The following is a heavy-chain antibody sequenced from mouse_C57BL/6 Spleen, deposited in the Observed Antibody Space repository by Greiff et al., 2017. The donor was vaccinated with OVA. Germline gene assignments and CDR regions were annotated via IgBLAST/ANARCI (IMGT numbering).Heavy chain of an antibody. Sequence: EVKLVESGGDLVKPGGSLKLSCAASGFTFSSYGMSWVRQTPDKRLEWVATISSGGSYTYYPDSVMGRFTISRDNAKNTLYLQRSSLKSEDTAMYYCARRDDGYYEGYAMDYWGQGASVAVSS. V-gene: IGHV5-6*02. D-gene: IGHD2-3*01. CDR1: GFTFSSYG. CDR3: ARRDDGYYEGYAMDY. J-gene: IGHJ4*01. CDR2: ISSGGSYT.